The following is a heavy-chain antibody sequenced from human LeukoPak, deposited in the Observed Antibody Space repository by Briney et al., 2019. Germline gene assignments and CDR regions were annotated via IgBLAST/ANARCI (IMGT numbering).Heavy chain of an antibody. CDR3: AKVRCSECYFGSGGSNFDY. Sequence: GGSLRLSCAASGFTFSSYGMYWVRQAPGKGLEWVAFTRYDGSNKYYADSVKGRFTISRDDSKNTLSLQMSSLRAEDTAVYYCAKVRCSECYFGSGGSNFDYWGQGTLVTVSS. J-gene: IGHJ4*02. CDR2: TRYDGSNK. CDR1: GFTFSSYG. D-gene: IGHD3-10*01. V-gene: IGHV3-30*02.